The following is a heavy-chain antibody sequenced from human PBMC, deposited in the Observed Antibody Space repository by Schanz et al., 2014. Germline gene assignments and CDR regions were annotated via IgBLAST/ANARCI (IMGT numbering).Heavy chain of an antibody. J-gene: IGHJ4*02. V-gene: IGHV3-66*01. Sequence: DVQVVESGGDLVQPGGSLRLSCAASGFTVDSNYMSWVRQAPGKGLEWVSLINSGDSTYYADSVKGRFTISRDDSKNTVYLQMNSLRAEDTAVYYCVKVCSGSGCSFLDYWGQGTLVTVSS. D-gene: IGHD1-26*01. CDR1: GFTVDSNY. CDR3: VKVCSGSGCSFLDY. CDR2: INSGDST.